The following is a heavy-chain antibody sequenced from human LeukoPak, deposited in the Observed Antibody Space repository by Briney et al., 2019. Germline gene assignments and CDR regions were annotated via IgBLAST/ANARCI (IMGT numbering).Heavy chain of an antibody. V-gene: IGHV1-2*02. J-gene: IGHJ4*02. CDR1: GYTFNQYF. CDR2: INPITGDT. D-gene: IGHD3-22*01. Sequence: ASVKVSCKASGYTFNQYFMHWVRQAPGQGLEWMGWINPITGDTTYAPRFQGRVTMTRDTSISTVYIERSSLRSDDTAVYYCARGTMNLDSWGQGTLVTVSS. CDR3: ARGTMNLDS.